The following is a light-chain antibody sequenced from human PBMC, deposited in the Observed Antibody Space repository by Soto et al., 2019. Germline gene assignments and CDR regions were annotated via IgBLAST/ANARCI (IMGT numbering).Light chain of an antibody. CDR1: QSLVYSDGIAY. V-gene: IGKV2-30*01. J-gene: IGKJ1*01. Sequence: DVVMTQSPLSLPVTLGQPASISCRSSQSLVYSDGIAYLSWFQQRPGQSPRRLIYKASNRDSGVPDRVSGSGSGTDVTLQIDRVEAEDFGIYYCMQGTHWPPTFGRGTRVEIK. CDR2: KAS. CDR3: MQGTHWPPT.